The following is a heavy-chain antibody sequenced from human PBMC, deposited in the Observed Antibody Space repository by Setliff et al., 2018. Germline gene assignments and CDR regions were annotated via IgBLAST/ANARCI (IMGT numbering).Heavy chain of an antibody. J-gene: IGHJ6*03. CDR2: IHTSEST. CDR3: AGALASGSYYGQSSYYMDV. CDR1: GASISSYF. D-gene: IGHD3-10*01. Sequence: SETLSLTCSVSGASISSYFWTWIRQPPGKGLEWIGNIHTSESTKYNPSLKSRVTISLDTSKRQFSLKLTSVTAADTAVYYCAGALASGSYYGQSSYYMDVWGKGTTVTVSS. V-gene: IGHV4-4*08.